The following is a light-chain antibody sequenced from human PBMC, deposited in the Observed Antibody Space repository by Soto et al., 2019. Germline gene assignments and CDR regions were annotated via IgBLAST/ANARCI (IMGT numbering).Light chain of an antibody. Sequence: DIQMTKSPSTLSASVGDRVTITCRASQSITSWLAWYQQKPGKAPKLLISKASSLETGVPSRFSGRGSGTEFTLTISSLQPDDCATYYCQHYNSYPVTFGQGTKVEIK. CDR3: QHYNSYPVT. CDR2: KAS. V-gene: IGKV1-5*03. J-gene: IGKJ1*01. CDR1: QSITSW.